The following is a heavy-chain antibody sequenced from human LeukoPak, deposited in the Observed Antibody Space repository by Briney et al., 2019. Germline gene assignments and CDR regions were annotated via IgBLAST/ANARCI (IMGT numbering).Heavy chain of an antibody. J-gene: IGHJ4*02. CDR2: ISGRGDRT. CDR3: AARQYYGSGNYYTADF. V-gene: IGHV3-23*01. Sequence: GGSLRLSCAASGFTFSNAWMNWVRQAPGKGLEWVSAISGRGDRTYYADSVKGRFTISRDNSKNTLYLQMNSLRGEDTAVYYCAARQYYGSGNYYTADFWGQGTLVTVSS. D-gene: IGHD3-10*01. CDR1: GFTFSNAW.